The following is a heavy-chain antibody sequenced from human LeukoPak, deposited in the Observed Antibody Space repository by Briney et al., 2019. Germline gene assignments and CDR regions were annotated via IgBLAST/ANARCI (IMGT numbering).Heavy chain of an antibody. Sequence: GASVTVSCKASGYTFTSYGISWVRQAPGQGLEWMGLISAYNGRTNYAQKLQGRVTMTTDTSTSTAYMELRSLRSDDTAVYYCARAAVAGTVYWFAPWGQGTLVTVSS. CDR1: GYTFTSYG. J-gene: IGHJ5*02. CDR3: ARAAVAGTVYWFAP. D-gene: IGHD6-19*01. CDR2: ISAYNGRT. V-gene: IGHV1-18*01.